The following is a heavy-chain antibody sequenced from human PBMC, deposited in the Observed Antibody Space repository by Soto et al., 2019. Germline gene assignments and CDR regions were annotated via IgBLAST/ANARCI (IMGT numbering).Heavy chain of an antibody. CDR3: ARLLSIAARPKYYYGMDV. CDR2: IYPGDSDT. V-gene: IGHV5-51*01. J-gene: IGHJ6*02. CDR1: GYSFTSYW. Sequence: GESLKISCKGSGYSFTSYWIGWVRQMPGKGLEWMGIIYPGDSDTRYSPSFQGQVTISADKSISTAYLQWSSLKASDTAMYYCARLLSIAARPKYYYGMDVWGQGTTVTVS. D-gene: IGHD6-6*01.